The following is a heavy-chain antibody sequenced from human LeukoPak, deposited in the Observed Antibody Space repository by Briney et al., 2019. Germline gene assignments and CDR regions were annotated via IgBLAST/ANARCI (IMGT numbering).Heavy chain of an antibody. Sequence: SETLSLTCTVSGGSISGSDYYWSWIRQPPGRGLEWLGNIYYTGSTSYNPSLKSRVTFSVDTFNNQFSLHLSSVTAADTAVYYCARENYCTNGVCWAFDPWGQGTLVTVSS. V-gene: IGHV4-39*07. CDR1: GGSISGSDYY. D-gene: IGHD2-8*01. J-gene: IGHJ5*02. CDR2: IYYTGST. CDR3: ARENYCTNGVCWAFDP.